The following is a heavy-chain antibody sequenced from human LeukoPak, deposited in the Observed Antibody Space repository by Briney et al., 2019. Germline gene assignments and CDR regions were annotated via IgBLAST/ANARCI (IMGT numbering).Heavy chain of an antibody. CDR2: IYSDDRE. V-gene: IGHV2-5*02. D-gene: IGHD6-13*01. J-gene: IGHJ5*02. Sequence: VSGPTLVKPTQTLTLTCTFSGFSLTTSGVGVGWVRQPPGKALEWLAIIYSDDREFYSPSLNSRLTITKDTSNNQVVLTMTNMDPVDTATYYCAHRRPPAPAGKDWFDPWGQGTLVSVSS. CDR1: GFSLTTSGVG. CDR3: AHRRPPAPAGKDWFDP.